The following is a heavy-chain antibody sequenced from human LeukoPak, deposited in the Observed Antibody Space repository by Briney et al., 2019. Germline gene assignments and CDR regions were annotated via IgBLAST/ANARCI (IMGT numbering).Heavy chain of an antibody. CDR1: GFTFSSYA. V-gene: IGHV3-23*03. J-gene: IGHJ4*02. CDR2: IYSDNT. CDR3: AKSDSSGYYLGG. D-gene: IGHD3-22*01. Sequence: GGSLRLSCAASGFTFSSYAMNWVRQAPGKGLEWVSFIYSDNTHYSDSVKGRFTISRDNSKNTLYLQINSLRAEDTALYYCAKSDSSGYYLGGWGQGTLVTVSS.